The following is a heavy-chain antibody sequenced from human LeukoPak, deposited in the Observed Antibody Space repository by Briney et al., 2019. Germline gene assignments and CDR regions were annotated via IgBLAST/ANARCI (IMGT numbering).Heavy chain of an antibody. Sequence: PSETLSLTCAVSGDSINSNNWWNWVRQPPGKGLEWIGELYHSGSTNYNPSLKSRVTILVDKSKHQFSLKLSSVTAADTAVYYCAREALGGARFFDYWGQGTLVTVSS. D-gene: IGHD1-26*01. CDR3: AREALGGARFFDY. J-gene: IGHJ4*02. CDR2: LYHSGST. CDR1: GDSINSNNW. V-gene: IGHV4-4*02.